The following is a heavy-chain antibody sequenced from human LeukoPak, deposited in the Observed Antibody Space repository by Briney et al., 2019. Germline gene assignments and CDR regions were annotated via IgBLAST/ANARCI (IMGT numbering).Heavy chain of an antibody. J-gene: IGHJ4*02. CDR3: APPPDMIVVALYYFDY. CDR2: ISGSGGST. V-gene: IGHV3-23*01. CDR1: GFTFSSYA. D-gene: IGHD3-22*01. Sequence: GGSLRLSCAASGFTFSSYAMSWVRQAPGKGLEWVSAISGSGGSTYYADSVKGRFTISRDNSKNTLYLQMNSLRAEDTAVYYWAPPPDMIVVALYYFDYWGQGTLVTVSS.